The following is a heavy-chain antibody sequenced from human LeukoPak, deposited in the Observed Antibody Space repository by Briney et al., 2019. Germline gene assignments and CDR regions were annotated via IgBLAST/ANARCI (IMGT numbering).Heavy chain of an antibody. CDR2: ISGSGGST. V-gene: IGHV3-23*01. CDR3: ARGLVYFDA. CDR1: GFPLSSHA. D-gene: IGHD3-9*01. J-gene: IGHJ4*02. Sequence: GGPLTLSCAASGFPLSSHAESCVRQAPGRGRVWVSAISGSGGSTYYPGSGQGRLTISQDNANNAVSMQLQTVRVEDTAVYYCARGLVYFDAGGQGTLVSVSS.